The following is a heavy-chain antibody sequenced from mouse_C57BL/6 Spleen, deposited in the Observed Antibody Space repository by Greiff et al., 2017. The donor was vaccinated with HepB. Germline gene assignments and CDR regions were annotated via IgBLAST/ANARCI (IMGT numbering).Heavy chain of an antibody. J-gene: IGHJ4*01. Sequence: VQLQQPGAELVKPGASVKLSCKASGYTFTSYWMQWVKQRPGQGLEWIGEIDPSDSYTNYNQKFKGKATLTVDTSSSTAYMQLSSLTSEDSAVYYCARGDRSGAMDYWGQGTSVTVSS. CDR2: IDPSDSYT. V-gene: IGHV1-50*01. CDR1: GYTFTSYW. D-gene: IGHD1-1*01. CDR3: ARGDRSGAMDY.